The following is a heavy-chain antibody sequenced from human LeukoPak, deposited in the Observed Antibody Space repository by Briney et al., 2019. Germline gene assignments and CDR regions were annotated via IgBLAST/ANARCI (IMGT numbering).Heavy chain of an antibody. Sequence: ASVKVSCKASGYTFTSYGISWVRQAPGQGLEWMGWISAYNGNTNYAQKLQGRVTMTTDTSTSTAYMELRSLRSDDTAVYYCARGDSSPTSGGWFDPWGQGTLVTVSS. J-gene: IGHJ5*02. V-gene: IGHV1-18*01. CDR1: GYTFTSYG. CDR3: ARGDSSPTSGGWFDP. D-gene: IGHD6-13*01. CDR2: ISAYNGNT.